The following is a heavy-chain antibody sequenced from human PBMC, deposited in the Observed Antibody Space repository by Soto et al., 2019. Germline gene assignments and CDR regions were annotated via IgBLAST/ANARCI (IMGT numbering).Heavy chain of an antibody. CDR2: ITSDGKSK. J-gene: IGHJ5*02. CDR3: ARESGDWPLNWFDP. V-gene: IGHV3-74*01. CDR1: GFNFRNHW. Sequence: GGSLRLSCAASGFNFRNHWMHWVLQRPAEGLVWVSRITSDGKSKAYAESVKGRFAISRDNAKNTLYLQMNGLTAEDTAVYYCARESGDWPLNWFDPWGQGTLVPVSS. D-gene: IGHD2-21*02.